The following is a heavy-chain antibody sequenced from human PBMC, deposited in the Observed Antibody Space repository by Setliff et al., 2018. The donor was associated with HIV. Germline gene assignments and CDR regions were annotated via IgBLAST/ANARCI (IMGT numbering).Heavy chain of an antibody. CDR3: ARGRFHRLHRPYSGSGSLGIQYFDY. Sequence: SETLSLTCTVSGGSINSTSYYGGWIRQPPGKGLEWIGSIYYSGSTYYNPSLKSRVTISVDTSKSQFSRRFNSVTATVTALYYCARGRFHRLHRPYSGSGSLGIQYFDYWGQGTLVTVSS. J-gene: IGHJ4*02. CDR2: IYYSGST. D-gene: IGHD3-10*01. V-gene: IGHV4-39*07. CDR1: GGSINSTSYY.